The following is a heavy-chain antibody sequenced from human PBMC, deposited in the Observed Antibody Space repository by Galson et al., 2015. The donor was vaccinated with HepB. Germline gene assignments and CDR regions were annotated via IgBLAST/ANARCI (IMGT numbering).Heavy chain of an antibody. Sequence: SLRLSCAASGVTFSYYSMHWVRLAPGKGLEWVAAVVYDGSDKYYADSVKGQFTISRDNSKNTLYLQMDSLRGEDTAVYYCAREGSGTSYFDYWGQGTLVTVSS. CDR2: VVYDGSDK. V-gene: IGHV3-30*03. D-gene: IGHD1-14*01. CDR1: GVTFSYYS. J-gene: IGHJ4*02. CDR3: AREGSGTSYFDY.